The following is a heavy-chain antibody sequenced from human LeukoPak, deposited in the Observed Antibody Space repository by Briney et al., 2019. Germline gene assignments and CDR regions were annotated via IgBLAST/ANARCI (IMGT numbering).Heavy chain of an antibody. CDR1: GGSISSGGYS. V-gene: IGHV4-30-2*01. J-gene: IGHJ4*02. D-gene: IGHD3-3*01. CDR3: ARGDYDFWSGLGGTRKNYYFDC. Sequence: PSETLSLTCAVSGGSISSGGYSWSWIRQPPGKGLEWIGYIDHSGSTYYNPSLKSRVTISVDRSKNQFSLKLSSVTAADTAVYYCARGDYDFWSGLGGTRKNYYFDCWGQGALVTVSS. CDR2: IDHSGST.